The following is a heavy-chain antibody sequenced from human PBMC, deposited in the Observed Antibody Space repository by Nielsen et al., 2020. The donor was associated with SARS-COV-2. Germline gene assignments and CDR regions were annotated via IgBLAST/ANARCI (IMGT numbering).Heavy chain of an antibody. CDR1: GFTFSSYG. CDR3: AKDPDYYGSGNYGMDV. CDR2: IWYDGSNK. V-gene: IGHV3-30*02. J-gene: IGHJ6*02. Sequence: GESLKISCAASGFTFSSYGMHWVRQAPGKGLEWVAVIWYDGSNKYYADSVKGRFTISRDNSKNTLYLQMNSLRAEDTAVYYCAKDPDYYGSGNYGMDVWGQGTTVTVSS. D-gene: IGHD3-10*01.